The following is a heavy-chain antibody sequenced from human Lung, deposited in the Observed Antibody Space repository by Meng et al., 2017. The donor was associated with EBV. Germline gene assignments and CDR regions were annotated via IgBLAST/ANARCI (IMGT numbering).Heavy chain of an antibody. J-gene: IGHJ4*02. D-gene: IGHD6-19*01. CDR2: IYYSGST. Sequence: VQLPGTCPGLVMPSQSLSRTGTVPGGSVDSGAYYWSWIRQRPGKGLEWIGYIYYSGSTFYTPSLKSRATLSVDTSKNQFSLKLNSVTAADTAVYYCARLRLVWMFDYWGQGALVTVSS. V-gene: IGHV4-31*03. CDR1: GGSVDSGAYY. CDR3: ARLRLVWMFDY.